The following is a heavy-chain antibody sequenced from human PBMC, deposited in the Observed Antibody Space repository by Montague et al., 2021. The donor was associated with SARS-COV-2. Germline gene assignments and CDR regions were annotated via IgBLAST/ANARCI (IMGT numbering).Heavy chain of an antibody. V-gene: IGHV4-39*01. D-gene: IGHD3-10*01. CDR3: ARLVWFGELSSENWFDP. Sequence: SETLSLTCTVSGGSLSSSSNYWGWIRQPPGKGLEWIGCIYYSGSTYYNSSLKSRVTISVDTSKNQFSLKLNSVTAADTAVYYCARLVWFGELSSENWFDPWGQGTLVTVSS. CDR1: GGSLSSSSNY. CDR2: IYYSGST. J-gene: IGHJ5*02.